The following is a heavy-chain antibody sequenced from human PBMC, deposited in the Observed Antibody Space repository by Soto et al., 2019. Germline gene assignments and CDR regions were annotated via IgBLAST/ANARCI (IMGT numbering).Heavy chain of an antibody. J-gene: IGHJ5*02. CDR3: ARVGVYSSSPWVWFDP. CDR2: INPNSGGT. CDR1: GYTFTGYY. V-gene: IGHV1-2*04. D-gene: IGHD6-13*01. Sequence: QVQLVQSGAEVKKPGASVKVSCKASGYTFTGYYMHWVRQAPGQGLEWMGWINPNSGGTNYAQKFQGWVTMTRDPSISTAYMELSRLRSDDTAVYYCARVGVYSSSPWVWFDPWGQGTLVTVSS.